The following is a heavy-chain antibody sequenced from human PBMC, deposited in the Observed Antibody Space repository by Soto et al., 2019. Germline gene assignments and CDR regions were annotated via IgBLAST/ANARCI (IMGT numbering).Heavy chain of an antibody. CDR1: GFTFSSYG. V-gene: IGHV3-30*18. CDR3: AKGTLTDYFDY. CDR2: ISYDGSNK. D-gene: IGHD3-16*01. J-gene: IGHJ4*02. Sequence: QVQLVESGGGVVQPGRSLRLSCAASGFTFSSYGMHWVRQAPGKGLEWVAVISYDGSNKYYADSVKGRFTISRDNSKNTLYLQMNSLRAEDTAVYYCAKGTLTDYFDYWGQGTLVTVSS.